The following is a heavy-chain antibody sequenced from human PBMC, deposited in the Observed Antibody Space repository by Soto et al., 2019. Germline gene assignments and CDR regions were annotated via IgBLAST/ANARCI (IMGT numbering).Heavy chain of an antibody. CDR3: AGANPYYYYYYGMDV. CDR2: INPNSGGT. CDR1: GYTFTGYY. V-gene: IGHV1-2*02. J-gene: IGHJ6*02. Sequence: ASVKVSCKASGYTFTGYYMHWVRQAPGQGLEWMGWINPNSGGTNYAQKFQGRVTMTSDTSISTAYMELSRLRSDDTAVYYCAGANPYYYYYYGMDVWGQGTTVTVSS.